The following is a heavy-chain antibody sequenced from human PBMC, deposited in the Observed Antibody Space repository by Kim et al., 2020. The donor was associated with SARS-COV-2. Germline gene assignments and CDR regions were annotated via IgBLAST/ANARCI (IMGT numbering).Heavy chain of an antibody. V-gene: IGHV4-30-2*01. J-gene: IGHJ5*02. CDR1: GGSISSGGYS. D-gene: IGHD3-3*01. Sequence: SETLSLTCAVSGGSISSGGYSWSWIRQPPGKGLEWIGYIYHSGSTYYNPSLKSRVTISVDRSKNQFSLKLSSVTAADTAVYYCARGGHDFWFDPWGQGTLVTVSS. CDR2: IYHSGST. CDR3: ARGGHDFWFDP.